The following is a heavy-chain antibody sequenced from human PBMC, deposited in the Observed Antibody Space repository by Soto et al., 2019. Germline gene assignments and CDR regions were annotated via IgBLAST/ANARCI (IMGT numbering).Heavy chain of an antibody. CDR3: TRSHFRNDPDHC. Sequence: GGSLRLSCTASGFTFTDYGIHWVRQAPGKGLVWVSRINPDGGSTNYADSVKGRFTISRDNAKKTVFLQMDSLRAEDTAVYYCTRSHFRNDPDHCWGQGTMVTVSS. CDR1: GFTFTDYG. CDR2: INPDGGST. D-gene: IGHD1-1*01. J-gene: IGHJ4*02. V-gene: IGHV3-74*01.